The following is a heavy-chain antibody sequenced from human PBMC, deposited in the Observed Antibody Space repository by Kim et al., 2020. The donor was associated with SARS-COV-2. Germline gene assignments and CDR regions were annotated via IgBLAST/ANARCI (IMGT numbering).Heavy chain of an antibody. CDR2: IYHSGST. V-gene: IGHV4-59*08. J-gene: IGHJ2*01. Sequence: SETLSLTCTVSGGSISSYYWNWIRQPPGRGLEWIGYIYHSGSTNYNPSLNSRVTMSVDTSKNQASLKLSSVTAADTAIYYCARRDGGSSWKYWYFDLWGRGTLVTVSS. CDR3: ARRDGGSSWKYWYFDL. D-gene: IGHD6-13*01. CDR1: GGSISSYY.